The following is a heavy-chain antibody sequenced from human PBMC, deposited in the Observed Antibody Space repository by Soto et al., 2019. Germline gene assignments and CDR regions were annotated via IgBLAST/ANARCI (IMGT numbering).Heavy chain of an antibody. V-gene: IGHV3-23*01. CDR2: ISGSGGST. Sequence: GGSLRLSCAASGFTFSSYAMSWVRQAPGKGLEWVSAISGSGGSTYYADSVKGRFTISRDNSKNTLYLQMNSLRAEDTAVYYCAKDHLAEYDSSGYYYLGTGAFDIWGQGTMVTVSS. CDR1: GFTFSSYA. D-gene: IGHD3-22*01. CDR3: AKDHLAEYDSSGYYYLGTGAFDI. J-gene: IGHJ3*02.